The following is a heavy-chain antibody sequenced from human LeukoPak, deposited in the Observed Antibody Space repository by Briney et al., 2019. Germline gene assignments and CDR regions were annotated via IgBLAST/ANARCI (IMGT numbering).Heavy chain of an antibody. Sequence: SETLSLTCAVYGGSFSGYYWSWIRQPPGKGLEWIGEINHSGSTNYNPSLKSRVTISVDTSKNQFSLKLSSATAADTAVYYCARAPTDMTLRRTKWFDPWGQGTLVTVSS. CDR3: ARAPTDMTLRRTKWFDP. V-gene: IGHV4-34*01. J-gene: IGHJ5*02. D-gene: IGHD1/OR15-1a*01. CDR2: INHSGST. CDR1: GGSFSGYY.